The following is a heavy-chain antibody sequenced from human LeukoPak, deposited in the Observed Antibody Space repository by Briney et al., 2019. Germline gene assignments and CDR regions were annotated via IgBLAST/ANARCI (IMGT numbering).Heavy chain of an antibody. Sequence: ASVKVSCKASGGTFSSYAISWVRQAPGQGLEWMGGFDPEDGETIYAQKFQGRVTMTEDTSTYTAYMELSSLRSEDTAVYYCATGDAIAAGDYWGQGTLVTVSS. V-gene: IGHV1-24*01. CDR2: FDPEDGET. J-gene: IGHJ4*02. D-gene: IGHD6-13*01. CDR1: GGTFSSYA. CDR3: ATGDAIAAGDY.